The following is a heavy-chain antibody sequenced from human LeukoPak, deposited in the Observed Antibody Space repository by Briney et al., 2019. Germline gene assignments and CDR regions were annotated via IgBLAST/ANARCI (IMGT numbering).Heavy chain of an antibody. V-gene: IGHV7-4-1*02. CDR1: GYTFTSYA. D-gene: IGHD3-3*01. J-gene: IGHJ3*02. Sequence: ASVKVSCKASGYTFTSYAMNWVRQAPGQGLEWMGWINTNTGNPTYAQGFTGRFVFSLDTSVSTAYLQISSLKAQDTAVYYCAMPGEFLDDAFDIWGQGTMVTVSS. CDR3: AMPGEFLDDAFDI. CDR2: INTNTGNP.